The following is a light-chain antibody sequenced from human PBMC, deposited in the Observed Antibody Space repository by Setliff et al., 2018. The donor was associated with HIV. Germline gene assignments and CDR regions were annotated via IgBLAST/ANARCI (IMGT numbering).Light chain of an antibody. CDR2: GNI. Sequence: QSVLTQPPSVSGAPGQRVTISCTGSSSNFGTGFDVHWYQRLPGTAPKLLIYGNINRPSGVPDRFSGSKSGTSASLAITGLQAEDEADYYCQSYDSSLSAYVFGTGTKVTVL. CDR1: SSNFGTGFD. J-gene: IGLJ1*01. V-gene: IGLV1-40*01. CDR3: QSYDSSLSAYV.